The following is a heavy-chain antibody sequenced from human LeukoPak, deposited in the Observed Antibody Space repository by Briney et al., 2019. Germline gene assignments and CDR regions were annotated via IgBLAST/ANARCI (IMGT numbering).Heavy chain of an antibody. V-gene: IGHV3-23*01. CDR2: ISGSGGST. D-gene: IGHD6-13*01. J-gene: IGHJ4*02. CDR3: AKDWVYSSSWYSVRCPGD. CDR1: GFTFSSYG. Sequence: GGSLRLSCAASGFTFSSYGMSWVRQAPGKGLEWVSAISGSGGSTYYADSVKGRFTISRDNSKNTLYLQMNSLRAEDTAVYYCAKDWVYSSSWYSVRCPGDWGQGTLVTVSS.